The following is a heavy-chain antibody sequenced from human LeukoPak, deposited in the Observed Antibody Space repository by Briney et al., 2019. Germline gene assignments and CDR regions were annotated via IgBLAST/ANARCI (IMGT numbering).Heavy chain of an antibody. J-gene: IGHJ6*04. CDR1: GYSFTSYW. Sequence: GESLKISCKGSGYSFTSYWISWVRQMPGKGLEWMGRIDPSDSYTNYSPSFQGLVTISADKSISTAYLQWSSLKASDTAMYYCATTGQRYFDWPLINYYGMDVWGKGTTVTVSS. CDR2: IDPSDSYT. CDR3: ATTGQRYFDWPLINYYGMDV. V-gene: IGHV5-10-1*01. D-gene: IGHD3-9*01.